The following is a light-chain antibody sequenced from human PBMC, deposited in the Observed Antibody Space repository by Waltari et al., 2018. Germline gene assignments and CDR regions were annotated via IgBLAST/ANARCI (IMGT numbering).Light chain of an antibody. CDR3: QQYYSTPPPT. Sequence: DIVMTQSPDSLAVSLGERATINCKSSQSVLYSSNNKNYLAWYQQKPGQPPKLPIYWASTRESGVPDRFSGSGSGTDFTLTISSLQAEDVAVYYCQQYYSTPPPTFGGGTKVEIK. J-gene: IGKJ4*01. CDR2: WAS. CDR1: QSVLYSSNNKNY. V-gene: IGKV4-1*01.